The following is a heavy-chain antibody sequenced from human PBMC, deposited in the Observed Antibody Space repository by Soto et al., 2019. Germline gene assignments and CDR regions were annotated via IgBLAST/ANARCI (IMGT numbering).Heavy chain of an antibody. Sequence: QVQLVQSGAEMRKPGASVKVSCKASGYTFTSYTITWVRQAPGQGLEWMGWIRWHNGNTDYAQNLQGRVTMTRDTSTSTVYMELRSLRSDDTAVYYCARGYYDSTGFYYRYWGQGTLVAVSS. V-gene: IGHV1-18*01. D-gene: IGHD3-22*01. J-gene: IGHJ4*02. CDR1: GYTFTSYT. CDR2: IRWHNGNT. CDR3: ARGYYDSTGFYYRY.